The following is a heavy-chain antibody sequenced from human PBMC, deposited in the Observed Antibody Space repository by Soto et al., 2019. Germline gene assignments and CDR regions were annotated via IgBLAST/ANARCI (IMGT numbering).Heavy chain of an antibody. D-gene: IGHD3-10*01. CDR2: IYYSGST. CDR1: GGSISSGDYY. J-gene: IGHJ5*02. V-gene: IGHV4-30-4*01. CDR3: AREEGRRYYDSGSYPDWFDP. Sequence: QVQLQESGPGLVKPSQTLSLTCTVSGGSISSGDYYWSWIRQPPGKGLEWIGYIYYSGSTYYNPSLKSRVTLSVDTSKNQFSLKLSSVTAADTAVYYCAREEGRRYYDSGSYPDWFDPWGQGTLVTVSS.